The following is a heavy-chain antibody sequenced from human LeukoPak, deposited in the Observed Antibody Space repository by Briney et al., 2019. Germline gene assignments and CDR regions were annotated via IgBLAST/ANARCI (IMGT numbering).Heavy chain of an antibody. CDR1: GFTFSYYG. D-gene: IGHD2-15*01. J-gene: IGHJ4*02. Sequence: GRSLRLSCATSGFTFSYYGMHWVRQAPGKGLEWVATISNDGSNEHYADSVKGRFTISRDNSKNTLHLRMDSLRTEDTAVFYCSKQGGAGYSGVDYWGQGTLVTVSS. CDR3: SKQGGAGYSGVDY. CDR2: ISNDGSNE. V-gene: IGHV3-30*18.